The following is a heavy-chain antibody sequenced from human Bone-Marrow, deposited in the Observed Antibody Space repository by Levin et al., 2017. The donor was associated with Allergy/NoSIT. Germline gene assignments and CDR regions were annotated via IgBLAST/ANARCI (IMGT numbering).Heavy chain of an antibody. CDR2: IRQDGSEK. J-gene: IGHJ4*02. Sequence: GGSLRLSCAASGFTFSSYWLTWVRQAPGKGLEWVAKIRQDGSEKSYVDSVKGRFTISRDNVENSVFLQMNSVRGDDTAVYYCARGGGTAAGNIDYWGQGTLVTVSS. CDR3: ARGGGTAAGNIDY. V-gene: IGHV3-7*01. D-gene: IGHD1-1*01. CDR1: GFTFSSYW.